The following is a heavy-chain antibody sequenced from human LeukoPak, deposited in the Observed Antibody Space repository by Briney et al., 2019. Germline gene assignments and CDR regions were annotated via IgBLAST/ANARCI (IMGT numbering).Heavy chain of an antibody. CDR2: IKQDGSEK. V-gene: IGHV3-7*03. CDR3: ARDGSGSVSFDY. D-gene: IGHD3-22*01. CDR1: GFTFSSSW. J-gene: IGHJ4*02. Sequence: GGSLRLSCVASGFTFSSSWMSWVRQAPGKGLEWVANIKQDGSEKYYVDSVKGRFTISRDNAKNSLYLQMDSLRDEDTAVYYCARDGSGSVSFDYWGQGTLVTVSS.